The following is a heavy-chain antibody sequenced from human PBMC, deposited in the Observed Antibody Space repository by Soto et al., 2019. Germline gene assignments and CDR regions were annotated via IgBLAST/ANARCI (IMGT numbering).Heavy chain of an antibody. V-gene: IGHV4-59*08. CDR1: GGSIISDY. J-gene: IGHJ4*02. D-gene: IGHD6-13*01. CDR3: ARRYSSSSDY. CDR2: IFYSGST. Sequence: PSETLSLTCTVSGGSIISDYWSWIRQPPGKGLEWIGYIFYSGSTNYNPSLKSRVTISVDTSKNQFSLKLSSVTAADTAVYYCARRYSSSSDYWGQGTLVTVSS.